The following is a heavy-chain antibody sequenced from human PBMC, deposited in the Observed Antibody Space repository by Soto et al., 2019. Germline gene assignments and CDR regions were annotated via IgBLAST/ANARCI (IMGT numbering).Heavy chain of an antibody. J-gene: IGHJ6*02. CDR2: MYYSGSN. D-gene: IGHD3-10*01. V-gene: IGHV4-59*08. CDR3: ARGLTYDSGSGRNYNYGLDV. Sequence: QVQLQESGPGLVKPSETLSLTCTVSGDSITSYYWSWIRQPPGKGLEWIGYMYYSGSNNYNPSLKSRVTISVDTAKNRFSLELSSGTAADTAVYYCARGLTYDSGSGRNYNYGLDVWGQGTTVTVSS. CDR1: GDSITSYY.